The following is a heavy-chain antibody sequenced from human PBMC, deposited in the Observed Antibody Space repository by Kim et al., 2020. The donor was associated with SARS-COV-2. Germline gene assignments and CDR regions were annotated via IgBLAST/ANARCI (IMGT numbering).Heavy chain of an antibody. J-gene: IGHJ6*02. CDR3: ASLNSDSSGYYYYYGMDV. V-gene: IGHV5-51*01. Sequence: GESLKISCKGSGYSFTSYWIGWVRQMPGKGLEWMGIIYPGDSDTRYSPSFQGQVTISADKSISTAYLQWSSLKASDTAMYYCASLNSDSSGYYYYYGMDVWGQGTTVTVSS. CDR2: IYPGDSDT. CDR1: GYSFTSYW. D-gene: IGHD3-22*01.